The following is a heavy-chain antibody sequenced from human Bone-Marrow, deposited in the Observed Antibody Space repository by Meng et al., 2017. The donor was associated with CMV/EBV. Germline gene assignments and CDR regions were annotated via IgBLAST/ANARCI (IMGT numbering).Heavy chain of an antibody. CDR3: AARYSSGWYYFDY. CDR2: IVVGSGNT. Sequence: SVKVSCKASGFTFTSSAVQWVRQARGQRLEWIGWIVVGSGNTSYAQKFQERVTITRDMSTSTAYMELSSLRSEDTAVYYCAARYSSGWYYFDYWGQGTLVTVSS. V-gene: IGHV1-58*01. J-gene: IGHJ4*02. CDR1: GFTFTSSA. D-gene: IGHD6-19*01.